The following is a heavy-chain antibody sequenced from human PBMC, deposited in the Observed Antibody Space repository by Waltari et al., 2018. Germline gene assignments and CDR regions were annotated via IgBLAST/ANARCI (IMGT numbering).Heavy chain of an antibody. CDR3: ARHRPEGSGSYGFDF. J-gene: IGHJ4*02. Sequence: EVQLVQSGAEVKKPGESLKISCKGSGYSFSGSWIGWVRQMPGKGLQWMGIIYPGDSETRYSPSFPGRVTISVDKSISTAYLQWSSLQASDTAMYYCARHRPEGSGSYGFDFWGQGSLVTVSS. CDR2: IYPGDSET. CDR1: GYSFSGSW. V-gene: IGHV5-51*01. D-gene: IGHD3-10*01.